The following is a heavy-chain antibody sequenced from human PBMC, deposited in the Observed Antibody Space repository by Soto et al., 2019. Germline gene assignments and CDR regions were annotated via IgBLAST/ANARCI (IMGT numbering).Heavy chain of an antibody. Sequence: DVQLLESGGGLVQPEGSLRLSCAASGFTFSSYAMGWVRQGPGKGLEWVAVVSIGGSTHYADSVRGRFTISRDNSTNTLSLQMNCLTAEDTAVYFCAKLLGAGGKFECWGQGALVTVSS. D-gene: IGHD1-26*01. J-gene: IGHJ4*02. CDR1: GFTFSSYA. CDR3: AKLLGAGGKFEC. V-gene: IGHV3-23*01. CDR2: VSIGGST.